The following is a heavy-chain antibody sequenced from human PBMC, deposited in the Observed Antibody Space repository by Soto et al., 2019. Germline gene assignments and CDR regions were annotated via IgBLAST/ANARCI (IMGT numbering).Heavy chain of an antibody. CDR3: ASNKGAGSGSYYGY. V-gene: IGHV1-18*01. J-gene: IGHJ4*02. CDR2: ISAYNGNT. Sequence: QVQLVQSGAEVKKPGASVKVSCKASGYTFTSYGISWVRQAPGQGLEWMGWISAYNGNTNYAQKLQGRVTMTTVTSQSTVYMELGSLRSDDTAGYYRASNKGAGSGSYYGYWGQGTLVTVYS. CDR1: GYTFTSYG. D-gene: IGHD3-10*01.